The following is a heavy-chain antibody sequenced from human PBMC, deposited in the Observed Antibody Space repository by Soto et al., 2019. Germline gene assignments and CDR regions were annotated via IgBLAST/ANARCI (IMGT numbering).Heavy chain of an antibody. Sequence: GGSLRLSCAASGFTFSSYSMNWVRQAPGKGLEWVSSISSSSSYIYYADSVKGRFTISRDNAKNSLYLQMNSLRAEDTAVYYCARHLAYCGGDCYFAEYFQHWGQGTLVTVSS. V-gene: IGHV3-21*01. CDR1: GFTFSSYS. J-gene: IGHJ1*01. D-gene: IGHD2-21*02. CDR2: ISSSSSYI. CDR3: ARHLAYCGGDCYFAEYFQH.